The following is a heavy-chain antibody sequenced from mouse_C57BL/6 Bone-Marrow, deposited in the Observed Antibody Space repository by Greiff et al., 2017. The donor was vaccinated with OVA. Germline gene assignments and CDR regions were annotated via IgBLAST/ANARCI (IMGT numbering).Heavy chain of an antibody. CDR2: IDPSDSYT. CDR1: GYTFTSYW. Sequence: QVQLQQPGAELVKPGASVKLSCKASGYTFTSYWMQWVKQRPGQGLEWIGEIDPSDSYTNYNEKFKGKATLTVDTSSSTAYMQLSSLTSEDSAVHYCARGDGDWFAYWGQGTLVTVSA. CDR3: ARGDGDWFAY. V-gene: IGHV1-50*01. J-gene: IGHJ3*01. D-gene: IGHD3-3*01.